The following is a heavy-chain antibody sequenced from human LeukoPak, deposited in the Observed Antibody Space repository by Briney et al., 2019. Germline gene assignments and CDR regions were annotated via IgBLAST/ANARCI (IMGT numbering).Heavy chain of an antibody. CDR1: GYTFTSYG. CDR2: ISAYNGNT. CDR3: ARDVSGYDYYDY. V-gene: IGHV1-18*03. Sequence: ASVKVSCKASGYTFTSYGISWVRQAPGQGLEWMGWISAYNGNTNYAQKLQGRVTMTTGTSTSTAYMELRSLRSDDMAVYYCARDVSGYDYYDYWGQGTLVTVSS. D-gene: IGHD5-12*01. J-gene: IGHJ4*02.